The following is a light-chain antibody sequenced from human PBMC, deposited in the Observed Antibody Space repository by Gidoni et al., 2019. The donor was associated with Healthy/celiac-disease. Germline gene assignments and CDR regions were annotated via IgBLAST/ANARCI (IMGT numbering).Light chain of an antibody. Sequence: EIVLTQSPATLSLSPGERATLSCRASQSVSSYLAWYQQKPGQAPRLLIYDASNRATGIPARFSGSGSGTDFTLTISSLEPEDFAVYYCQQRSNWPRPTFXQXTKVEIK. CDR1: QSVSSY. V-gene: IGKV3-11*01. CDR3: QQRSNWPRPT. J-gene: IGKJ1*01. CDR2: DAS.